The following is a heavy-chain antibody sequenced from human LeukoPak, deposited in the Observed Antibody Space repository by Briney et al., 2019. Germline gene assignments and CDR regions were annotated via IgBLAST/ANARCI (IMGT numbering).Heavy chain of an antibody. Sequence: GGTLRLSCAASGFTFSSYGMSWVRQAPGKGLEWVSAISGSGGSTYYADSVKGRFTISRDNSKNTLYLQMNSLRAEDTAVYYCAKGGQEVVAHLLDYWGQGTLVTVSS. V-gene: IGHV3-23*01. J-gene: IGHJ4*02. D-gene: IGHD2-2*01. CDR1: GFTFSSYG. CDR3: AKGGQEVVAHLLDY. CDR2: ISGSGGST.